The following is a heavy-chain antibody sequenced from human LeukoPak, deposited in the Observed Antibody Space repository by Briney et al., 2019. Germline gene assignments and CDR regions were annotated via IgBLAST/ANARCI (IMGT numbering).Heavy chain of an antibody. CDR3: ARDGAAAGLYFDL. V-gene: IGHV3-7*01. Sequence: GGSLRLSCEVSGFTFTDYWMNWVRQAPGKGPEWVASIRQDGSEKTYVDSVKGRFTISRNNTKNSLSLQLNGLRAEDTAVYYCARDGAAAGLYFDLWGQGTLATVSS. CDR2: IRQDGSEK. D-gene: IGHD6-13*01. J-gene: IGHJ4*01. CDR1: GFTFTDYW.